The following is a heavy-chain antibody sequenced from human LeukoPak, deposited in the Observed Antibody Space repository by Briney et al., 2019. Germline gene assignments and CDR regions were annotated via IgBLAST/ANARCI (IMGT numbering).Heavy chain of an antibody. D-gene: IGHD6-13*01. CDR1: GYSISSGYY. Sequence: SETLSLTCTVSGYSISSGYYWGWSRQPPGKGLEWIGNIYPSGTTYYNPSLKTRVTISVDTSKNQFSLKLSSVTAADTAVYFCARAYSSSWYFNWFDPWGQGTLVTVSS. J-gene: IGHJ5*02. CDR2: IYPSGTT. CDR3: ARAYSSSWYFNWFDP. V-gene: IGHV4-38-2*02.